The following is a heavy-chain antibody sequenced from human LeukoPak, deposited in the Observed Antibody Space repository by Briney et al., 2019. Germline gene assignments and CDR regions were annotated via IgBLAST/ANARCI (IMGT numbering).Heavy chain of an antibody. V-gene: IGHV4-34*01. CDR3: ARGSLLWFGELVRWFDP. CDR1: GGSFSGYY. CDR2: INHSGST. Sequence: PSETLSLTCAVYGGSFSGYYWSWIRQPPGKGLEWIGEINHSGSTNYNPSLKSRVTISVDTSKNQFSLKLSSVTAADTAVYYCARGSLLWFGELVRWFDPWGQGTLVTVSS. D-gene: IGHD3-10*01. J-gene: IGHJ5*02.